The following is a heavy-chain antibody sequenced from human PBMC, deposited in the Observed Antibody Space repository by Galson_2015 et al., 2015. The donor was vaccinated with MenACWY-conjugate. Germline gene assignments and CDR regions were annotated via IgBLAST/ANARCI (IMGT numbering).Heavy chain of an antibody. J-gene: IGHJ6*02. CDR1: GFTFSNAW. D-gene: IGHD6-19*01. Sequence: SLRLSCAASGFTFSNAWMSWVRQAPGKGLEWVGRIKSKTDGGTADYAAPVKGRFTISRDDSKNTLYLQMNSLKTEDTAVYYCYGQWLGGMDVWGQGTTVTVSS. CDR3: YGQWLGGMDV. V-gene: IGHV3-15*01. CDR2: IKSKTDGGTA.